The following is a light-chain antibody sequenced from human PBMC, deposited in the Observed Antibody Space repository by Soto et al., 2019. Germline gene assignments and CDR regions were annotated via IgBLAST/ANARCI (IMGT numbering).Light chain of an antibody. Sequence: QSALTQPASESGSPGQSITISCTGTSSDVGGYNYVSWYQQHPGKAPKLMICDVSNRPSGVSNRFSGSKSGNTASLTISGLQAEDEADYYCSSYTSSSSYVFGTGTKVTVL. J-gene: IGLJ1*01. CDR3: SSYTSSSSYV. CDR2: DVS. V-gene: IGLV2-14*01. CDR1: SSDVGGYNY.